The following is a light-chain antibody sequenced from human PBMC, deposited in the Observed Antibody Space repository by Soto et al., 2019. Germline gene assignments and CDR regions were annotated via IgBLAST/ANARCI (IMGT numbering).Light chain of an antibody. CDR2: WAS. CDR3: QQYYSSVWT. Sequence: DIVMTQSPDSLAVSLGERATINCKSSQSVLYSSNNNNYINWYQQKPGQPPKLLIYWASTRQSGVPDRFSGSGSGTDFTLTITSLQAEDVAVYYCQQYYSSVWTSGQGTKVEIK. CDR1: QSVLYSSNNNNY. J-gene: IGKJ1*01. V-gene: IGKV4-1*01.